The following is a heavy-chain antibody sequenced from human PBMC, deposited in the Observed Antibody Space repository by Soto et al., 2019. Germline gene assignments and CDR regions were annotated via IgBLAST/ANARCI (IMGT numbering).Heavy chain of an antibody. CDR2: IWYDGSSK. Sequence: QVQLVESGGGVVQPGRSLRLSCAASGFTFSSYGMHWVRQAPGKGLEWVAVIWYDGSSKYYADSVKGRFTISRDNSKNTLYLQMNSLRAEDTAVYYCARENEQLVFHFDYWGQGTLVTVSS. D-gene: IGHD6-6*01. CDR3: ARENEQLVFHFDY. CDR1: GFTFSSYG. J-gene: IGHJ4*02. V-gene: IGHV3-33*01.